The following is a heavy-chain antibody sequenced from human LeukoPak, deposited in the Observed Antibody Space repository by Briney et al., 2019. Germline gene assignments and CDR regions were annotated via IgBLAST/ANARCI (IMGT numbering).Heavy chain of an antibody. CDR1: GFTFRSYA. D-gene: IGHD6-19*01. CDR3: AKIERWLVHGFDL. CDR2: VSGNGGST. Sequence: GGSLRLSCAASGFTFRSYAMSWVRQAPGKGREWVSSVSGNGGSTYYPDSVKGRFTISRDNPRNTMYLQMNSPRDEDTAVYYCAKIERWLVHGFDLWGRGTLVTVSS. V-gene: IGHV3-23*01. J-gene: IGHJ2*01.